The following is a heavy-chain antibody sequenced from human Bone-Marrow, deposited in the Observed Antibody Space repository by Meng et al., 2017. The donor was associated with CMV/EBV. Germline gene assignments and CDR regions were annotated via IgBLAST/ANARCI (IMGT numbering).Heavy chain of an antibody. J-gene: IGHJ5*02. V-gene: IGHV4-39*01. CDR3: ARRTPLIPHGFDP. Sequence: SETLSLTCNVSGGSISSSSYYWGWIRQPPGKGLEWIGSIYYSGSTYYNPSLKSRVTISVDTSKNQFSPKLSSVTAADTAVYYCARRTPLIPHGFDPWGQGTLVTVSS. CDR2: IYYSGST. CDR1: GGSISSSSYY. D-gene: IGHD1-14*01.